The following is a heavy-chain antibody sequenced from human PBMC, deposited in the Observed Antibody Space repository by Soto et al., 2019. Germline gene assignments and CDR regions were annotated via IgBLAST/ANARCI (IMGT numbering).Heavy chain of an antibody. CDR2: IHYSGST. J-gene: IGHJ4*02. Sequence: QLQLQASGPGLVKPSETLSLTCTVSGDSVTISDYYWGWIRQPPGKGVEWIGSIHYSGSTYYNPSFKSRVTISGDTSKKQFSLKLTSVTAADAAVYYCAARDSGGYYAEYWGQGTLVTVSA. CDR3: AARDSGGYYAEY. CDR1: GDSVTISDYY. D-gene: IGHD3-22*01. V-gene: IGHV4-39*01.